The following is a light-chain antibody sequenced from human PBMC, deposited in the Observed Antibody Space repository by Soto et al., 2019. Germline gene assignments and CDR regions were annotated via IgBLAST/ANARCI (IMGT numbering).Light chain of an antibody. CDR2: WAS. J-gene: IGKJ1*01. V-gene: IGKV4-1*01. Sequence: DIVMTQSPDSLAVSLGERATINCKSSQRVLYSSSNKNYLAWYQQKPGKPPKLLIYWASTRVPGVPDRFSVSGAGTDCTLTISSLQAEDEAVYYCQQYCSSPWTFGQGTKVEIK. CDR3: QQYCSSPWT. CDR1: QRVLYSSSNKNY.